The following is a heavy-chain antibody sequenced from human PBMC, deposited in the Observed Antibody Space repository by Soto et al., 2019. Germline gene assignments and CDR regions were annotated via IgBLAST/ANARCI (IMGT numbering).Heavy chain of an antibody. CDR2: IYYSGST. V-gene: IGHV4-39*01. Sequence: SETLSLTCTVSGGSISSGVYYWGWIRQPPGKGLEWIGSIYYSGSTYYNPSLKSRVTISVDTSKNQFSLKLSSVTAADTAVYYCARHAVHSSGFTVYWGQGTLVTVS. CDR1: GGSISSGVYY. CDR3: ARHAVHSSGFTVY. J-gene: IGHJ4*02. D-gene: IGHD6-19*01.